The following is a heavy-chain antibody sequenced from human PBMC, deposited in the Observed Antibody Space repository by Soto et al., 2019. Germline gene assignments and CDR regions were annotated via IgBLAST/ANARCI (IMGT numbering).Heavy chain of an antibody. CDR2: IYYSGST. D-gene: IGHD3-22*01. CDR1: GGSISSGGYY. CDR3: ARDGGGSEYYYDSSGYI. V-gene: IGHV4-31*03. Sequence: QVQLQESGPGLVKPSQTLFLTCTVSGGSISSGGYYWSWIRQHPGKGLEWIGYIYYSGSTYYNPSLKSRVTISVDTSKNQVSLKLSSVTAADTAVYYCARDGGGSEYYYDSSGYIWGQGTLVTVSS. J-gene: IGHJ4*02.